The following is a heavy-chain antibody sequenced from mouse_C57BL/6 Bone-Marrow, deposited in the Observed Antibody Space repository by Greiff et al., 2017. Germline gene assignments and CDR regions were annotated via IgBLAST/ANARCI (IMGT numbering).Heavy chain of an antibody. CDR3: ARSYDVPYAMDY. D-gene: IGHD2-3*01. Sequence: QVQLQQPGAELVKPGASVKLSCKASGYTFTSYWMHWVKQRPGQGLEWIGMIHPNSGSTNYNEKFKSKATLTVDKSSSTAYMQLSSLTSEDSAVYCCARSYDVPYAMDYWGQGTSVTVSS. J-gene: IGHJ4*01. V-gene: IGHV1-64*01. CDR2: IHPNSGST. CDR1: GYTFTSYW.